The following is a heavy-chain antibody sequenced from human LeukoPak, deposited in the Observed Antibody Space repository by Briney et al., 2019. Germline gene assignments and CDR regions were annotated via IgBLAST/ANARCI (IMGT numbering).Heavy chain of an antibody. V-gene: IGHV4-4*07. J-gene: IGHJ4*02. Sequence: SETLSLTCTVSGGSISSYYWSWIRQPVGKGLEWIAHIYSSGNTKYNPSLKSRVTISVDKSKNQFSLKLSSVTAADTAVYYCAKDLRGLIVATIGDYWGQGTLVTVSS. D-gene: IGHD5-12*01. CDR2: IYSSGNT. CDR3: AKDLRGLIVATIGDY. CDR1: GGSISSYY.